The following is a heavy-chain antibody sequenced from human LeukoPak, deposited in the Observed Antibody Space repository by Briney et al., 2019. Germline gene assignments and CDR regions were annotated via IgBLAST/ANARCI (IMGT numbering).Heavy chain of an antibody. CDR2: ISSSSSHI. Sequence: PGGSLRLSCAASGFTFSSYSMNWVRQAPGKGLEWVSSISSSSSHIYYADSVKGRFTISRDNAKNSLYLQMNSLRAEDTAVYYCARAAAGLLWGQGTLVSVSS. CDR3: ARAAAGLL. CDR1: GFTFSSYS. D-gene: IGHD6-13*01. V-gene: IGHV3-21*01. J-gene: IGHJ4*02.